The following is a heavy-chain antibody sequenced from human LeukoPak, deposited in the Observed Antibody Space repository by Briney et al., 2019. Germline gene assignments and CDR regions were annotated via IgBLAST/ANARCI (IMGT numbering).Heavy chain of an antibody. J-gene: IGHJ4*02. CDR1: GGSISSSSYY. Sequence: PSETLSLTCTVSGGSISSSSYYWGWIRQPPGKGLEWIGSIYYSGSTYYNPSLKSRVTISVDTSKNQFSLKLSSVTAADTAVYYCARALITFGGARAEGGYWGQGTLVTVSS. V-gene: IGHV4-39*07. CDR3: ARALITFGGARAEGGY. D-gene: IGHD3-16*01. CDR2: IYYSGST.